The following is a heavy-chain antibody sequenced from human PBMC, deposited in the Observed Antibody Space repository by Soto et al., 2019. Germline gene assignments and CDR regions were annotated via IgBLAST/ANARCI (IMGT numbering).Heavy chain of an antibody. CDR1: GGSIGTYY. J-gene: IGHJ4*02. D-gene: IGHD3-10*01. Sequence: PSETLSLTCTVSGGSIGTYYWHWIRQPPGKGLEWIAYIYYTGNAKYNPSLKSRVTISVDTSKNHFSLNLNFLTAADTAVYYCARGRFGELSPFDYWGRGTLVTVSS. CDR2: IYYTGNA. CDR3: ARGRFGELSPFDY. V-gene: IGHV4-59*01.